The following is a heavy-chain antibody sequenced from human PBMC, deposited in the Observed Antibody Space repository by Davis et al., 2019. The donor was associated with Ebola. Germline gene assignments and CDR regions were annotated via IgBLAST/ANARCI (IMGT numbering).Heavy chain of an antibody. CDR2: ISAYNGNT. CDR3: ARDRGYYDSSALGWFDP. V-gene: IGHV1-18*04. Sequence: ASVKVSCKASGYTFTSYGISWVRQAPGQGLEWMGWISAYNGNTNYAQKLQGRVTMTTDTSTSTAYMELRSLRSDDTAVYYCARDRGYYDSSALGWFDPWGQGTLVTVSS. J-gene: IGHJ5*02. CDR1: GYTFTSYG. D-gene: IGHD3-22*01.